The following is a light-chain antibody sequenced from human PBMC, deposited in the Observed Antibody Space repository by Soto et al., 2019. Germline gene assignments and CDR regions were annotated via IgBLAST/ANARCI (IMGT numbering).Light chain of an antibody. J-gene: IGKJ2*01. CDR2: GAS. CDR1: QSVRNN. Sequence: EIVMTQSPATLSASPGETATLSCRASQSVRNNLAGYQHKPGQAPRLLIYGASTRATGIPARFSGSGSGTAFTLTITSLQSEDFAVYYCQQYNIWPPMYTFGQGTQLEIK. CDR3: QQYNIWPPMYT. V-gene: IGKV3-15*01.